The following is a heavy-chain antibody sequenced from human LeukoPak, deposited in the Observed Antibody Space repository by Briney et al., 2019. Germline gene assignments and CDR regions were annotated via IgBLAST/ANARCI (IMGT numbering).Heavy chain of an antibody. J-gene: IGHJ5*02. V-gene: IGHV1-69*04. Sequence: SVKVSCKASGGTFSSYAISWVRHSPGQGLEWMGRIIPILGITNYAQQSQGRVTIAAAKSTSTDYRELRSLRSEDTDVYYCARGAYCSRTSCYLRYWFDPWGQGTLVTVSS. CDR1: GGTFSSYA. CDR2: IIPILGIT. D-gene: IGHD2-2*01. CDR3: ARGAYCSRTSCYLRYWFDP.